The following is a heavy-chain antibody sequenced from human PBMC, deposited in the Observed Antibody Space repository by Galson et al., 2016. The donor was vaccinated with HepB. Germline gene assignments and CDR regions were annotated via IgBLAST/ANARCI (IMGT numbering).Heavy chain of an antibody. CDR3: AKRLRSSGSGGSNDAFDV. Sequence: SLRLSCAASGFTFSSYAMTWVRQAPGKGLEWVSGINHSGASTYYADSVKGRLTMSRDNSKNTLYLQMNSLRAEDTALYYCAKRLRSSGSGGSNDAFDVWGQGTMVTVSS. J-gene: IGHJ3*01. CDR2: INHSGAST. CDR1: GFTFSSYA. V-gene: IGHV3-23*01. D-gene: IGHD6-19*01.